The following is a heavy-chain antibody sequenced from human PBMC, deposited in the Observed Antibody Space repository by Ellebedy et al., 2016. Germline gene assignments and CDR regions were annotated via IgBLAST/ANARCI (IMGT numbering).Heavy chain of an antibody. Sequence: SVKVSCXASGGTFSSYAISWVRQAPGQGLEWMGGIIPIFGTANYAQKFQGRVTITADESTSTAYMELSSLRSEDTAVYYCAFRGRRYCSSTSCHGAWGQGTLVTVSS. D-gene: IGHD2-2*01. J-gene: IGHJ4*02. CDR2: IIPIFGTA. CDR3: AFRGRRYCSSTSCHGA. V-gene: IGHV1-69*13. CDR1: GGTFSSYA.